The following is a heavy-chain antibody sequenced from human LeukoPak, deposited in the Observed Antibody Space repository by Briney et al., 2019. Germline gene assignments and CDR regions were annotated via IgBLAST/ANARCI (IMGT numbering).Heavy chain of an antibody. CDR1: GFTFSSYW. CDR3: AREPGYCSSTSCYKSDYYYYMDV. V-gene: IGHV3-74*01. D-gene: IGHD2-2*02. CDR2: INTDGSST. Sequence: GGSLRLSCAASGFTFSSYWMHWVRQAPGKGLVWVSRINTDGSSTSYADSVKGRFTISRDNAKNTLYLQMNSLRAEDTAVYYCAREPGYCSSTSCYKSDYYYYMDVWGKGTTVTVSS. J-gene: IGHJ6*03.